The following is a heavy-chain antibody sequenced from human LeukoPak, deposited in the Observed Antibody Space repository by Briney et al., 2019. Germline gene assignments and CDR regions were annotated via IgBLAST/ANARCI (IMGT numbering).Heavy chain of an antibody. Sequence: GGSLRLSCEASGFTFTSYAMHWVRQAPGKGLAWVSSISASGSATFYTDSMNGRFTISRDNAKKTFFLQMKSLRPGDTALYYCAKGTDTSGRENFDFWGQGTLVTVSS. J-gene: IGHJ4*02. V-gene: IGHV3-23*01. D-gene: IGHD6-19*01. CDR3: AKGTDTSGRENFDF. CDR2: ISASGSAT. CDR1: GFTFTSYA.